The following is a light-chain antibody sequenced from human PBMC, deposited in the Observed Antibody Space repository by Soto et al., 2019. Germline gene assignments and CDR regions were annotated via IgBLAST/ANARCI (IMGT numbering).Light chain of an antibody. Sequence: EIQMTQSPSSLSASVGDRVTITCRASQSISSWLAWYQQKPGKAPKLLIYDASSLESGVPSRFSGSGSGTEFTLTISSLQPDDFATYYCQQYNSYSRTFGQGTKAAIK. CDR3: QQYNSYSRT. CDR2: DAS. J-gene: IGKJ1*01. CDR1: QSISSW. V-gene: IGKV1-5*01.